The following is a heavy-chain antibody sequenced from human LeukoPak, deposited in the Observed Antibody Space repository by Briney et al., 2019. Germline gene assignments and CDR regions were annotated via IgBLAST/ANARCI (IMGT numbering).Heavy chain of an antibody. D-gene: IGHD1-26*01. CDR2: LYYGGST. CDR1: GGSISSSSYY. V-gene: IGHV4-39*01. Sequence: SETLSLTCTISGGSISSSSYYWGWIRQPPGKGLEWIGSLYYGGSTQYNPSLKSRATFSVDTSNNQFSLKLSSVTAADTAVYYCARHQSWGAFDYWGQGTLVTVSS. J-gene: IGHJ4*02. CDR3: ARHQSWGAFDY.